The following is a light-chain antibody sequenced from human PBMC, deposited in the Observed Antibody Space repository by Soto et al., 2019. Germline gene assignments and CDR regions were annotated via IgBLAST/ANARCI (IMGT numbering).Light chain of an antibody. J-gene: IGKJ1*01. V-gene: IGKV1-5*01. Sequence: DIQMTQSPSTRSASVGNRVTITCRASQSASTFLAWYQQKPGQAPKLLIYDASTLQSGVPSRFSASGSGTEFAPTISGLQPDDFAVYYCQQYNRYAVTFGQGTKVDIK. CDR1: QSASTF. CDR3: QQYNRYAVT. CDR2: DAS.